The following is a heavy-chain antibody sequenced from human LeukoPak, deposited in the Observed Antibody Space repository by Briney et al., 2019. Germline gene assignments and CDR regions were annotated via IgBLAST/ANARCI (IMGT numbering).Heavy chain of an antibody. Sequence: ASVKVSCKVSGYTLTELSMHWVRQAPGKGLEWMGGFDPEDGETVYAQKFQGRVTMTEDTSTDTAYMELSSLRSEDTAVYYCATCNPYYYGSRNLKELDYWGQGTLVTVPS. CDR3: ATCNPYYYGSRNLKELDY. CDR1: GYTLTELS. D-gene: IGHD3-10*01. J-gene: IGHJ4*02. V-gene: IGHV1-24*01. CDR2: FDPEDGET.